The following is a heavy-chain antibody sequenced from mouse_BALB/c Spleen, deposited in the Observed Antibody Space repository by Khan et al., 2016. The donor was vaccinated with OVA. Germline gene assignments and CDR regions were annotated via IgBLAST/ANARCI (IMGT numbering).Heavy chain of an antibody. D-gene: IGHD1-1*01. Sequence: QIQLVQSGAELVKPGASVKLSCKASGYTFTSYYMYWVKQRPGQGLEWIGEINPSNGGTNVNEKFKSKATLTVDKSSSKAYMEVSSLTSEDSAVDYCTRGGYGSPFAYWGQGTLVTVSA. J-gene: IGHJ3*01. CDR1: GYTFTSYY. V-gene: IGHV1S81*02. CDR3: TRGGYGSPFAY. CDR2: INPSNGGT.